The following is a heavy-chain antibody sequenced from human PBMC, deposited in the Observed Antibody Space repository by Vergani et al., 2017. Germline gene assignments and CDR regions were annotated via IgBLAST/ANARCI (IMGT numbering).Heavy chain of an antibody. V-gene: IGHV1-24*01. CDR1: RYTLTELS. Sequence: QVQLVQSGAEVKKPGASAKVSCKVSRYTLTELSIHWGRQARGKGLEWMGGFDPEEGETIYAQKFQGRVTMTEDTSTDTAYMELSSLRSEDTVVYYCATALFGNLWNYGHYWGQGTLVTVSS. CDR3: ATALFGNLWNYGHY. D-gene: IGHD1-7*01. CDR2: FDPEEGET. J-gene: IGHJ4*02.